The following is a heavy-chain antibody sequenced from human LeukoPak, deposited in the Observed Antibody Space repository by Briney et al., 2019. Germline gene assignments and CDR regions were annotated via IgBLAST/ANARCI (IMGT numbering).Heavy chain of an antibody. Sequence: SETLSLTCAVSGGSISSGDYSWSWIRQPPGKGLEWIGYIYHSGRTYYNPSLKSRVTISIDRSKNQFSLKLSSVTATDTAVYYCARDLLWFGEAYFDYWGQGTLVTVSS. CDR2: IYHSGRT. D-gene: IGHD3-10*01. J-gene: IGHJ4*02. CDR1: GGSISSGDYS. V-gene: IGHV4-30-2*01. CDR3: ARDLLWFGEAYFDY.